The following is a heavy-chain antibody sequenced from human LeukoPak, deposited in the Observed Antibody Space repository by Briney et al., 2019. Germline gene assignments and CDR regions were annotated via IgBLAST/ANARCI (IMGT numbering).Heavy chain of an antibody. Sequence: ASVKVSCKASGYTFTSYDINWVRQATGQGLEWMGWMNPNSGNTGYAQKFQGRVTMTRNTSISTAYMELSSLRSEDTVVYYCARGVRGYYDSSGYYFNDAFDIWGQGTMVTVSS. CDR1: GYTFTSYD. D-gene: IGHD3-22*01. CDR3: ARGVRGYYDSSGYYFNDAFDI. CDR2: MNPNSGNT. V-gene: IGHV1-8*01. J-gene: IGHJ3*02.